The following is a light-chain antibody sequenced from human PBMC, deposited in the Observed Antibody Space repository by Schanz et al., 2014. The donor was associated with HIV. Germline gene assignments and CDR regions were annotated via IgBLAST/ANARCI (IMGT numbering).Light chain of an antibody. CDR1: EGIGTW. CDR2: EAS. Sequence: DIQMTQSPSRLSASVGDSVTITCRASEGIGTWLAWYQQKPGKTPELLIYEASTLESGVPLRFSGSGSGTEFALTIRSMQPDDFATYYCQQYTLYSHTFGQGTTLEV. CDR3: QQYTLYSHT. J-gene: IGKJ2*01. V-gene: IGKV1-5*03.